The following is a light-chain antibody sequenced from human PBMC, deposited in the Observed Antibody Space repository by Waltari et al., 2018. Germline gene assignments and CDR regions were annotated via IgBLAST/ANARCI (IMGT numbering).Light chain of an antibody. CDR3: AAWDDSLSGRV. CDR1: RSYLGRNY. V-gene: IGLV1-47*01. Sequence: QSVLTPPPSASGTPGQRVTLSCPGTRSYLGRNYLYWYQQLPGTAPKLLIYRNNQRPSGVPDRFSGSKSGTSASLAISGLRSEDEADYYCAAWDDSLSGRVFGGGTKVTVL. CDR2: RNN. J-gene: IGLJ3*02.